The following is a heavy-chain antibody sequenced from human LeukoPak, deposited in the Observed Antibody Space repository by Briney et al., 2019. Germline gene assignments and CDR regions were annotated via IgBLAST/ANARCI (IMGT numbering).Heavy chain of an antibody. CDR1: GFIFSNYG. D-gene: IGHD2-21*02. V-gene: IGHV3-33*01. J-gene: IGHJ3*02. CDR3: ARDLWCGADCYGTFDI. CDR2: TWYDESNK. Sequence: GGSLRLSCAASGFIFSNYGMHWVRQAPGKGLEWVALTWYDESNKYYADSVKGRFTISRDNSKNTLYLQMNSLRAEDAAVYYCARDLWCGADCYGTFDIWGQGTMVSVSS.